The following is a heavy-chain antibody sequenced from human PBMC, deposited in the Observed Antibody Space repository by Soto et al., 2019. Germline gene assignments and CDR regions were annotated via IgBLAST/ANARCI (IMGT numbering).Heavy chain of an antibody. J-gene: IGHJ4*02. Sequence: ASVKVSCKASGYTFTSYAMHWVRQAPGQRLEWMGWINAYNGNTNYAQKLQGRVTMTTDTSTSTAYMELRSLRSDDTAVYYCARDAPPADYWGQGTLVTVSS. CDR2: INAYNGNT. V-gene: IGHV1-18*01. CDR3: ARDAPPADY. CDR1: GYTFTSYA.